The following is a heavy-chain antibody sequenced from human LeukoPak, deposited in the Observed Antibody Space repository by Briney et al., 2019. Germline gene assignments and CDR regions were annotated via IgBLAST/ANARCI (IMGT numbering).Heavy chain of an antibody. V-gene: IGHV4-39*07. D-gene: IGHD6-19*01. CDR3: ARDQPRYSSGWWVNWFDP. J-gene: IGHJ5*02. Sequence: SETLSLTCTVSGGSIRSSYYYWGWIRQPPGKGLEWIGSIYDSGSTYYNPSLKSRVTISVDTSKNQFSLNLNSVTAADTAVYHCARDQPRYSSGWWVNWFDPWGQGTLVAVSS. CDR1: GGSIRSSYYY. CDR2: IYDSGST.